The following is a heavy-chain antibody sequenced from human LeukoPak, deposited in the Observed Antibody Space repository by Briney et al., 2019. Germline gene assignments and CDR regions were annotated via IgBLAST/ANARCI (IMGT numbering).Heavy chain of an antibody. CDR1: GFTFSSYW. D-gene: IGHD3-10*01. V-gene: IGHV3-74*01. J-gene: IGHJ4*02. Sequence: GGSLRLSCAASGFTFSSYWMHWVRQAPGKGLVWVSRINSDGSSTSYADSVKGRFTISRDNAKNTLYLQMNSLRAEDTAVYYCARGVYGSGRFDYWGQGTLVTVSS. CDR3: ARGVYGSGRFDY. CDR2: INSDGSST.